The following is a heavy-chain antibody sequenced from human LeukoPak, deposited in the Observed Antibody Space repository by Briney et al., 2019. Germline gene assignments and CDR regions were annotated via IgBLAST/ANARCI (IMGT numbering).Heavy chain of an antibody. Sequence: GASVKVSCKAPGYTFTGYYMHWVRQAPGQGLEWMGWINLNSGGTNYAQKFQGRVTMTRDTSISTAYMELSRLRSEDTAVYYCARSLIDYGGSYDAFDIWGQGTMVTISS. D-gene: IGHD4-23*01. CDR3: ARSLIDYGGSYDAFDI. V-gene: IGHV1-2*02. J-gene: IGHJ3*02. CDR2: INLNSGGT. CDR1: GYTFTGYY.